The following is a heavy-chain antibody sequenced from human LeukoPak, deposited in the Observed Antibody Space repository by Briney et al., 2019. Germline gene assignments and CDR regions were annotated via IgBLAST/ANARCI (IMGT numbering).Heavy chain of an antibody. D-gene: IGHD6-13*01. CDR3: ARSRYSSSWYGKGHWFDP. V-gene: IGHV4-39*07. J-gene: IGHJ5*02. CDR2: IYYSGST. Sequence: SETLSLTCGVSGGSISSSSYYWGWIRQPPGKGLEWIGSIYYSGSTYYNPSLKSRVTISVDTSKNQFSLKLSSVTAADTAVYYCARSRYSSSWYGKGHWFDPWGQGTLVTVSS. CDR1: GGSISSSSYY.